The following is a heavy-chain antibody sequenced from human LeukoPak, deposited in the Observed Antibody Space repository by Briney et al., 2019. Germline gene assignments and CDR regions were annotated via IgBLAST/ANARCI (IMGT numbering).Heavy chain of an antibody. CDR3: ATGYSSTWYYFDY. CDR2: IYHSGST. Sequence: SETLSLTCTVSGDSISSYYWSWIRQPPGKGLEWIGYIYHSGSTNYNPSLKSRVTISADAAKDQFSLKLCCVTAADTAVYYCATGYSSTWYYFDYWGQGTLVTVSS. J-gene: IGHJ4*02. D-gene: IGHD6-13*01. CDR1: GDSISSYY. V-gene: IGHV4-59*12.